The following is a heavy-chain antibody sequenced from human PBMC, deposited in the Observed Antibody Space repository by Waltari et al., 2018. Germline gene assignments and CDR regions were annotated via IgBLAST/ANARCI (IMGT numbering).Heavy chain of an antibody. J-gene: IGHJ6*03. CDR1: GYTFTGYY. Sequence: QVQLVQSGAEVKKPGASVKVSCKASGYTFTGYYMHWVRQAPGQGLEWMGWINPNSGGTNDAQKFQGRVTMTRDTSISTAYMELSRLRSDDTAVYYCARDQRWLQFWDYYYYMDVWGKGTTVTVSS. CDR3: ARDQRWLQFWDYYYYMDV. CDR2: INPNSGGT. V-gene: IGHV1-2*02. D-gene: IGHD5-12*01.